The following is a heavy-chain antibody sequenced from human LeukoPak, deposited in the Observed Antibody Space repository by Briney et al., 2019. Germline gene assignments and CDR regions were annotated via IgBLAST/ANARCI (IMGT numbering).Heavy chain of an antibody. CDR3: ARSGAYDFWSGYLDY. Sequence: SETLSLTCIVSGGSISSGSYYWSWIRQPAGKGLEWIGRIYTRGSTNYNPSLKSRVTIAVDTSKNQFSLKLNSVTAADTAVYYCARSGAYDFWSGYLDYWGQGTLVTVSS. CDR2: IYTRGST. D-gene: IGHD3-3*01. J-gene: IGHJ4*02. V-gene: IGHV4-61*02. CDR1: GGSISSGSYY.